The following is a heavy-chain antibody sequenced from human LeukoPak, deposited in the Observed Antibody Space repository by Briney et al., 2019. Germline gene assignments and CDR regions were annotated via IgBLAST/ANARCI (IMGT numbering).Heavy chain of an antibody. J-gene: IGHJ4*02. V-gene: IGHV3-21*01. D-gene: IGHD2-15*01. CDR1: GFTFRTYS. CDR3: ASPRYCSGGTCYGWAY. Sequence: GGSLRLSCAASGFTFRTYSMNWVRQAPGKGLEWVSSISSNSTYIYYADLLKGRFTTSRDNAKNSLYLQMNSLRAEDSAVYYCASPRYCSGGTCYGWAYWGQGTLVTVSS. CDR2: ISSNSTYI.